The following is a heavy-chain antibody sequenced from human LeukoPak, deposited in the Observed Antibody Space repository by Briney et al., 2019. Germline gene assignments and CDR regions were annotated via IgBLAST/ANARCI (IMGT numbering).Heavy chain of an antibody. CDR3: ARGAGGYGRSFDY. V-gene: IGHV4-31*03. J-gene: IGHJ4*02. CDR1: GGSISSGGYY. Sequence: SETLSLTCTVSGGSISSGGYYWSWLRQHPGKGLEWIGYIYYSGSTYYNPSLKSRVTISVDTSKNQLSLKLSSVTAADTAVYYCARGAGGYGRSFDYWGQGTLVTVSS. D-gene: IGHD4-17*01. CDR2: IYYSGST.